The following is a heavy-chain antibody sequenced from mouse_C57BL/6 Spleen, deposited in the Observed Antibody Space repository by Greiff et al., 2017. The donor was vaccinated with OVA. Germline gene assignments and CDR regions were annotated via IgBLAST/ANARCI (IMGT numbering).Heavy chain of an antibody. CDR3: ARSGDYDEGFAY. CDR2: IYPGDGDT. CDR1: GYAFSSSW. Sequence: QVQLKESGPELVKPGASVKISCKASGYAFSSSWMNWVKQRPGKGLEWIGRIYPGDGDTNYNGKFKGKATLTADKSSSTAYMQLSSLTSEYSAVYFCARSGDYDEGFAYWGQGTLVTVSA. J-gene: IGHJ3*01. V-gene: IGHV1-82*01. D-gene: IGHD2-4*01.